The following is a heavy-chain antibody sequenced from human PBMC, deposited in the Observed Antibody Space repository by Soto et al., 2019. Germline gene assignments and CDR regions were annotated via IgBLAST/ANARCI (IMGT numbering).Heavy chain of an antibody. V-gene: IGHV4-39*01. CDR2: IYYRGST. Sequence: SETLSLTCIVSGESIRSSTYYWAWIRQPPGNGLEWIGSIYYRGSTYYNPSFKSRVTISIDTSKNQFSLKLSSVTATDTAVYYCARQRTTVVTSAYFHHWRQGALVTVSS. J-gene: IGHJ4*02. CDR3: ARQRTTVVTSAYFHH. D-gene: IGHD1-1*01. CDR1: GESIRSSTYY.